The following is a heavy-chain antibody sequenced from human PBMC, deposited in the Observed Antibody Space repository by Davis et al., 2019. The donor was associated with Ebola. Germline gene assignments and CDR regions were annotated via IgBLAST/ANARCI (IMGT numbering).Heavy chain of an antibody. V-gene: IGHV1-18*04. J-gene: IGHJ4*02. CDR3: ARDVPNKHYYGSGSYSLDY. CDR2: ISAYNGNT. CDR1: GYTFTGYY. D-gene: IGHD3-10*01. Sequence: ASVKVSCKASGYTFTGYYMHWVRQAPGQGLEWMGWISAYNGNTNYAQKLQGRVTMTTDTSTSTAYMELRSLRSDDTAVYYCARDVPNKHYYGSGSYSLDYWGQGTLVTVSS.